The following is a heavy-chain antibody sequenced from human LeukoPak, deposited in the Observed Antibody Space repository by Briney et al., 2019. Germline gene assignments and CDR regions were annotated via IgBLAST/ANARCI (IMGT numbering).Heavy chain of an antibody. D-gene: IGHD3-3*01. CDR3: ARETYDFWSGYYGGAPDAFDI. V-gene: IGHV1-18*01. CDR1: GYTFTSYG. J-gene: IGHJ3*02. Sequence: ASVKVSCKASGYTFTSYGISWVRQAPGQGLEWMGWISAYNGNTNYAQKPQGRVTMTTDTSTSTAYMELRSLRSDDTAVYYCARETYDFWSGYYGGAPDAFDIWGQGTMVTVSS. CDR2: ISAYNGNT.